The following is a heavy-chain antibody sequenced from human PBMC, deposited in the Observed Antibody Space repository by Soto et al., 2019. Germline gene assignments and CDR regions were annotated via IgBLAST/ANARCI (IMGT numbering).Heavy chain of an antibody. J-gene: IGHJ4*02. Sequence: QVQLVESGGGVVQPGRSLRLSCAASGFTISGHGMHWVRQAPGKGLEWLAVISYDGSDKFDGDSVKGRFTISRDNSKNTLFLQVNSLREEATAVYSCASWGGIASPAYAGSLAPYDYWGQGTLVTVSS. CDR2: ISYDGSDK. D-gene: IGHD6-13*01. V-gene: IGHV3-30*03. CDR1: GFTISGHG. CDR3: ASWGGIASPAYAGSLAPYDY.